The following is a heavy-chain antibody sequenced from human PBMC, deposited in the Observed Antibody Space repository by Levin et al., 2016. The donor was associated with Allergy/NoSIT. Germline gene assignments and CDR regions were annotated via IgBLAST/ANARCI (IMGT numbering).Heavy chain of an antibody. D-gene: IGHD1-26*01. CDR2: MNPNSGNT. V-gene: IGHV1-8*01. Sequence: WVRQAPGQGLEWMGWMNPNSGNTGYAQKFQGRVTMTRNTSISTAYMELSSLRSEDTAVYYCARRGGSVGARRAEFDPWGQGTLVTVSS. J-gene: IGHJ5*02. CDR3: ARRGGSVGARRAEFDP.